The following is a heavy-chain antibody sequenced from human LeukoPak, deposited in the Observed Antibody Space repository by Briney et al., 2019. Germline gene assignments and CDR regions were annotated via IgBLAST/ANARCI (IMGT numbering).Heavy chain of an antibody. CDR2: INPNSGGT. D-gene: IGHD3-22*01. CDR3: ANIYDSSGNFDY. CDR1: GYTFTGYY. Sequence: ASVKVSCKASGYTFTGYYMHWVRQAPGQGLEWMGWINPNSGGTNYAQKFQGRVTMTRDTSISTAYMELSRLRSDDTAVYYCANIYDSSGNFDYWGQGTLVAVSS. J-gene: IGHJ4*02. V-gene: IGHV1-2*02.